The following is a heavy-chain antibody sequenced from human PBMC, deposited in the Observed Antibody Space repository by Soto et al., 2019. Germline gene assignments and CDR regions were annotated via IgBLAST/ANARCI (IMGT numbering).Heavy chain of an antibody. CDR2: ISYDGSTK. Sequence: QVQLVESGGGLVQPGRSLRLSCAASGFTFSSYGMHWVRQAPGKGLEWVAVISYDGSTKYYADSVKGRFTISRDNSKNPLYLQMNSMRAEDTAVYYCAKGRNGETVGGSDCWGQGTLVTVSS. J-gene: IGHJ4*02. D-gene: IGHD3-16*01. V-gene: IGHV3-30*18. CDR1: GFTFSSYG. CDR3: AKGRNGETVGGSDC.